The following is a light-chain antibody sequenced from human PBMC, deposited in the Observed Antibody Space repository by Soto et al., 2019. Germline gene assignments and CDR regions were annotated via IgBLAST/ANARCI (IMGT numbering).Light chain of an antibody. CDR1: SSDVGSYNL. CDR3: CSYAGRDNWV. V-gene: IGLV2-23*01. CDR2: ENN. J-gene: IGLJ3*02. Sequence: QSALTQPASVSGSPGQSITISCTGTSSDVGSYNLVSWYQHHPGKAPKLMIYENNKRPSGVSDRFSGSKSGNTASLTISGLQAEDEADYYRCSYAGRDNWVFGGGTKLTVL.